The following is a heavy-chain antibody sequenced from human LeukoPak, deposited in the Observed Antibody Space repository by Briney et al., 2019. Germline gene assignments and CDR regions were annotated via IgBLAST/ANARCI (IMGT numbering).Heavy chain of an antibody. CDR3: ARDPTRRFYYYDSSGMFDY. V-gene: IGHV3-74*01. J-gene: IGHJ4*02. Sequence: GGSLRLSCAASGFTFSSYWMHWVRQAPGKGLVWVSRINSDGSSTSYADSVKGRFTISRDNAKNTLYLQRNSLRAEDTAVYYCARDPTRRFYYYDSSGMFDYWGQGTLVTVSS. CDR1: GFTFSSYW. D-gene: IGHD3-22*01. CDR2: INSDGSST.